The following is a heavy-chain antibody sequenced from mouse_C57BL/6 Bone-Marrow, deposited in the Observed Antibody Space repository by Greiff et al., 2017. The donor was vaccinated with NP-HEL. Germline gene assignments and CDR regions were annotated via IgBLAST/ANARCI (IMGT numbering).Heavy chain of an antibody. CDR3: AGQVLWLRYAMDY. J-gene: IGHJ4*01. Sequence: EVKLMESGGGLVKPGGSLKLSCAASGFTFSSYTMSWVRQTPEKRLEWVATISGGGGNTYYPDSVKGRFTISRDNAKNTLYLQMSRLRSEDTALYYCAGQVLWLRYAMDYWGQGTSVTVSS. CDR2: ISGGGGNT. D-gene: IGHD2-2*01. V-gene: IGHV5-9*01. CDR1: GFTFSSYT.